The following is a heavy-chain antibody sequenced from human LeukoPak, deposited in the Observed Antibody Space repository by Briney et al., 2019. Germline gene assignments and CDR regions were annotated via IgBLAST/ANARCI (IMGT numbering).Heavy chain of an antibody. CDR3: AASRGISTDAFDI. CDR1: GFTFTSSA. CDR2: IVVGSGNT. V-gene: IGHV1-58*02. J-gene: IGHJ3*02. Sequence: GASVKVSCKASGFTFTSSAMQWVRQARGQRLEWIGWIVVGSGNTNYAQKFQERVTITRDMSTSTAYMELSSLRSEDTAVYYCAASRGISTDAFDIWGQGTMVTVSS.